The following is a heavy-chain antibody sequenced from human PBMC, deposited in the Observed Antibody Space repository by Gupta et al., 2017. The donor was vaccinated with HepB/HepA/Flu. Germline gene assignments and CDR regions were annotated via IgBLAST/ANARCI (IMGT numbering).Heavy chain of an antibody. CDR3: AREPNYDFWSGVDY. Sequence: PSQTLSLTCTVSGGSISSGDYYWSWIRQPPGKGLEWIGYIYYSGSTYYNPSLKSRVTISVDTSKNQFSLKLSSVTAAETAVYYCAREPNYDFWSGVDYWGQGTMVTVSS. CDR1: GGSISSGDYY. V-gene: IGHV4-30-4*01. D-gene: IGHD3-3*01. J-gene: IGHJ4*02. CDR2: IYYSGST.